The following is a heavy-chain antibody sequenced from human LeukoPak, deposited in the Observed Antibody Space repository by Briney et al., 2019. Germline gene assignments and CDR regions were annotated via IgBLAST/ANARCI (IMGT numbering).Heavy chain of an antibody. CDR3: ARQYFDY. CDR2: IYYSGST. CDR1: GGSISSYY. V-gene: IGHV4-59*08. Sequence: SETLSLTCTVSGGSISSYYWSWIRQPPGKGLEGIGYIYYSGSTNYNPALKCRVTISVDTSKNQFSLKLSSVTAADTAVYYCARQYFDYWGQGTLVTVSS. J-gene: IGHJ4*02.